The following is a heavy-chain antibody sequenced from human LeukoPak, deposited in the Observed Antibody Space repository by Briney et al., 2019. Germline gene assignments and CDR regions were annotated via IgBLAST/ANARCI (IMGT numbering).Heavy chain of an antibody. CDR3: ANIPTIFLDY. Sequence: GGSLRLSCAASGFTFSSYAMSWARQAPGKGLEWVSAISGSGGSTYYADSVKGRFAISRDNSKDTLYLQMNSLRAEDTAVYYCANIPTIFLDYWGQGTLVTVSS. J-gene: IGHJ4*02. D-gene: IGHD3-10*02. V-gene: IGHV3-23*01. CDR2: ISGSGGST. CDR1: GFTFSSYA.